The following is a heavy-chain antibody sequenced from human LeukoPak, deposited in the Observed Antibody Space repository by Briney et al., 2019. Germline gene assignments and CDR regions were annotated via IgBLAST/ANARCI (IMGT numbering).Heavy chain of an antibody. J-gene: IGHJ4*02. CDR1: GFTFSSYS. Sequence: GGSLRPSCAASGFTFSSYSMNWVRQAPGKGLEWVSSISSSSSYIYYADSVKGRFTISRDNAKNSLYLQMNSLRAEDTAVYYCARGGIAVAGSDYWGQGTLVTVSS. D-gene: IGHD6-19*01. CDR3: ARGGIAVAGSDY. V-gene: IGHV3-21*01. CDR2: ISSSSSYI.